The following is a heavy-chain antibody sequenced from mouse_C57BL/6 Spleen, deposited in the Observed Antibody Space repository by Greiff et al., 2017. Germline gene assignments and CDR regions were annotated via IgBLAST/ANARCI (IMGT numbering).Heavy chain of an antibody. CDR3: ARGEITTAAYARDY. Sequence: VQLQQPGPELVKPGASVKISCKASGYSFTDYNMNWVKQSNGKSLEWIGVINPNYGTTSYNQKFKGKATLTVDQSSSTAYMQLNSLTSEDSAVYYCARGEITTAAYARDYWGQGTSVTVSS. J-gene: IGHJ4*01. CDR2: INPNYGTT. V-gene: IGHV1-39*01. CDR1: GYSFTDYN. D-gene: IGHD1-2*01.